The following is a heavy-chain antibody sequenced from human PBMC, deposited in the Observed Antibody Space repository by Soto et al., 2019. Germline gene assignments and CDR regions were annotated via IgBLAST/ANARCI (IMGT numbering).Heavy chain of an antibody. CDR3: ARRSPLYYDFWSGPQYYFDY. CDR2: IYPGDSDT. V-gene: IGHV5-51*01. CDR1: VYSFTSYW. D-gene: IGHD3-3*01. Sequence: GESLKISCKGSVYSFTSYWIGWVRQMPGKGLEWMGIIYPGDSDTRYSPSFQGQVTISADKSISTAYLQWSSLKASDTAMYYCARRSPLYYDFWSGPQYYFDYWGQGTLVTVSS. J-gene: IGHJ4*02.